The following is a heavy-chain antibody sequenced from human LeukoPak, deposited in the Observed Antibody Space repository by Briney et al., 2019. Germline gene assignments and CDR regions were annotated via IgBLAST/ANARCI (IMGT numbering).Heavy chain of an antibody. CDR2: IYHSGHT. CDR1: GASVSSDY. CDR3: ARHPFQYPFDH. D-gene: IGHD4-4*01. J-gene: IGHJ5*02. Sequence: SETLSLTCTVSGASVSSDYCSWIRQSPGKGLEWIGYIYHSGHTMSNPSLKSRVSLSLNTSNNQFSLKLSSVTAADTAVYYCARHPFQYPFDHWGQGTVVSVSS. V-gene: IGHV4-59*08.